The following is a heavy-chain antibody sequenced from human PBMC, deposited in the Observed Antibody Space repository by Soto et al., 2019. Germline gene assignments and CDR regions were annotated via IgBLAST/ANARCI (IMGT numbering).Heavy chain of an antibody. J-gene: IGHJ4*02. CDR1: GFTFSSYE. CDR2: ISSSGSTI. Sequence: PGGSLRLSCAASGFTFSSYEMNWVRQAPGKGLEWVSYISSSGSTIYYADSVKGRFTISRDNAKNSLYLQMNSLRAEDTAVYYCAREAGSGWYPDPTPFDYWGQGTLVTVSS. V-gene: IGHV3-48*03. D-gene: IGHD6-19*01. CDR3: AREAGSGWYPDPTPFDY.